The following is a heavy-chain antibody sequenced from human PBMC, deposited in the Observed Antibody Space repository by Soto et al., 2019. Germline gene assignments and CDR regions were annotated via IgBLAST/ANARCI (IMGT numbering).Heavy chain of an antibody. V-gene: IGHV5-51*01. D-gene: IGHD6-19*01. CDR2: IFPGDSGI. CDR3: ARHFTGAGLIDY. J-gene: IGHJ4*02. Sequence: GESLKISCKGSGYSFSTYWIGWVRQMPGKGLEWMGIIFPGDSGIRYSPSFQGQVTISADKSINTAYLQWSSLRASDTAIYYCARHFTGAGLIDYWGQGTLVTVSS. CDR1: GYSFSTYW.